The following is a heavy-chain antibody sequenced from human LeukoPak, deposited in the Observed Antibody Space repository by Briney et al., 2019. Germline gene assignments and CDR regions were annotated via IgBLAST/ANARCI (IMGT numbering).Heavy chain of an antibody. D-gene: IGHD3-16*01. CDR3: AREGGGFDY. Sequence: SETLSLTCSVSGGSISSYTWSWLRQPAAKGLDWIGRIFSSGNNNYNPSLKSRVIISVDTSKNQFSLNMTSVTAADTAVYYCAREGGGFDYWGQGTLVTVSS. CDR2: IFSSGNN. J-gene: IGHJ4*02. V-gene: IGHV4-4*07. CDR1: GGSISSYT.